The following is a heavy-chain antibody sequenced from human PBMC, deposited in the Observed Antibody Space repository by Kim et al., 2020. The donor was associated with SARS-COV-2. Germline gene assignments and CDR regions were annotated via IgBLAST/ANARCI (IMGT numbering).Heavy chain of an antibody. D-gene: IGHD2-15*01. CDR1: GGSISSYY. CDR2: IYYSGST. J-gene: IGHJ3*02. CDR3: ARDLRSGGFDI. V-gene: IGHV4-59*01. Sequence: SETLSLTCTVSGGSISSYYWSWIRQPPGKGLEWIGYIYYSGSTKYNFSLKSRVTISGDTSKNQFSLKLSSVTAADTAVYYCARDLRSGGFDIWGQGTMVAVSS.